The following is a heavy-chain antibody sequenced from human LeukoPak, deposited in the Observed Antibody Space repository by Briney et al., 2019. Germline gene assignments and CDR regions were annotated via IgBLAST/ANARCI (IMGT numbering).Heavy chain of an antibody. V-gene: IGHV1-69*06. CDR2: IIPIFGTT. CDR1: GGTFSNYA. CDR3: ASGRSGYIFLDY. Sequence: SVKVSCKASGGTFSNYAISWVRQAPGQGLEWMGEIIPIFGTTNYAQKFQGRVTITADKSTSTAYMELNSLRSEDTAVYYCASGRSGYIFLDYWGQGTLVTVSS. J-gene: IGHJ4*02. D-gene: IGHD5-12*01.